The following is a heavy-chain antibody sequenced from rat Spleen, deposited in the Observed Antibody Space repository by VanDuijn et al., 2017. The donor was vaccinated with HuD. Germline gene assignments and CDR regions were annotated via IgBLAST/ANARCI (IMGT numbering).Heavy chain of an antibody. CDR3: TTRGIIRGTDY. CDR2: ISYDGGST. CDR1: GFTFNNYY. J-gene: IGHJ2*01. V-gene: IGHV5-20*01. D-gene: IGHD4-3*01. Sequence: EVQLVESGGGLVKPGRSMKLSCSASGFTFNNYYMTWVRQAPTKGLEWVASISYDGGSTYYRDSVKGRFTISRDNAKSSLYLQMDSLRSEDTATYYCTTRGIIRGTDYWGQGVMVTVSS.